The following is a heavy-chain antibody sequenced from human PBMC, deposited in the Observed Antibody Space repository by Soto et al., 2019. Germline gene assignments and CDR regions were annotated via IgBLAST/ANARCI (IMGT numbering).Heavy chain of an antibody. D-gene: IGHD3-10*01. V-gene: IGHV3-30-3*01. CDR2: ISYDGSNK. J-gene: IGHJ4*02. Sequence: QVQLVESGGGVVQPGRSLRLSCAASGFTFSSYAMHWVRQAPGKGLEWVAVISYDGSNKYYADSVKGRFTISRDNSKNTLYLQMNSLRAEDTAVYYCARDRGGPDYWGQGTLVTVS. CDR3: ARDRGGPDY. CDR1: GFTFSSYA.